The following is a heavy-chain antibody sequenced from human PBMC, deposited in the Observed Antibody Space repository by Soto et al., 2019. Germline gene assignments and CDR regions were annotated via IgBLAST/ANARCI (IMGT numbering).Heavy chain of an antibody. V-gene: IGHV4-34*01. CDR1: GGSFSGYY. J-gene: IGHJ5*02. CDR3: ARMSRDGYPKGFDP. CDR2: INHSGST. Sequence: ASETLSLTCAVYGGSFSGYYWSWIRQPPGKGLEWIGEINHSGSTNYNPSLKSRVTISVDTSKNQFSLKLSSVTAADTAVYYCARMSRDGYPKGFDPWGQGTLVTVSS. D-gene: IGHD5-12*01.